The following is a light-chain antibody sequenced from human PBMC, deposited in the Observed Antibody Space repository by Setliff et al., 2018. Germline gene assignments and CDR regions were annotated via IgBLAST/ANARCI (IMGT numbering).Light chain of an antibody. CDR1: SSDVGGYNY. Sequence: SALAQPASVSGSPGQSITISCTGTSSDVGGYNYVSWYQQHPGKAPKLMIYDVTKWPSGVSNRFSGSKSGNTASLTISGLQAEDEADYYCCSYAGSSTYVFGTGTKVT. CDR2: DVT. J-gene: IGLJ1*01. CDR3: CSYAGSSTYV. V-gene: IGLV2-23*02.